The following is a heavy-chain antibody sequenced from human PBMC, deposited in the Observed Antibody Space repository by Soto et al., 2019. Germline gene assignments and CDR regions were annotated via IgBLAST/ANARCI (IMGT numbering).Heavy chain of an antibody. D-gene: IGHD1-26*01. Sequence: EVQLLESGGGLVQPGGSLRLSCAASGFTFSSYAMSWVRQAPGKGLEWVSVISGSGDSTYYADSVKGRFTISRDNSNNTLYLQMNSLRAEDTAVYYCARRGSGSYDDYWGQGNLVTVSS. V-gene: IGHV3-23*01. CDR1: GFTFSSYA. J-gene: IGHJ4*02. CDR3: ARRGSGSYDDY. CDR2: ISGSGDST.